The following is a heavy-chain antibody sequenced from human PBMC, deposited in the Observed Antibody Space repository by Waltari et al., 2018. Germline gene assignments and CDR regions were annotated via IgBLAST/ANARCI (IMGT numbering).Heavy chain of an antibody. Sequence: QLQLQESGPGLVKPSETLSLTCTVSGGSISSSSYYWGWIRQPPGKGLEWIGSIYYSGSTNNNPSVKSRVTISGDTSKNQFSMKLSSVTAADTAVYYCARDGHSSGWSLIGTHYFDYWGQGTLVTVSS. CDR2: IYYSGST. V-gene: IGHV4-39*07. J-gene: IGHJ4*02. CDR3: ARDGHSSGWSLIGTHYFDY. D-gene: IGHD6-19*01. CDR1: GGSISSSSYY.